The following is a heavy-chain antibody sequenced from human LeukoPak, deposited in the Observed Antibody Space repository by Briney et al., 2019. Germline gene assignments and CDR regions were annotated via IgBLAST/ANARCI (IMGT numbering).Heavy chain of an antibody. J-gene: IGHJ4*02. CDR3: ARGRGLPVRPPNEGFLDY. CDR1: GFTFSSHT. V-gene: IGHV3-23*01. CDR2: ISGSGVNT. D-gene: IGHD6-6*01. Sequence: GGSLRLSCAASGFTFSSHTMSWVRQAPGKGLEWVSGISGSGVNTYYANSVKGRFTISRDKFMNTLYLQMNSLRAEDTAVYYCARGRGLPVRPPNEGFLDYWGRGTLVTVSS.